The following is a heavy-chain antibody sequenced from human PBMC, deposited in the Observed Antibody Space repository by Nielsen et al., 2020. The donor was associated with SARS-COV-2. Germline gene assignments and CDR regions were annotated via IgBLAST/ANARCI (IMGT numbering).Heavy chain of an antibody. CDR1: GYSFTDYW. CDR2: IYPGDSDT. Sequence: GESLKISCKGSGYSFTDYWIAWVRQMPGKGLEWMGIIYPGDSDTRYGPSFQGQVTISADKSISTAYLQWSSLKASDTAIYYCARPNEGCSNTYFDYWGQGTTVTVSS. J-gene: IGHJ4*03. V-gene: IGHV5-51*01. CDR3: ARPNEGCSNTYFDY. D-gene: IGHD6-13*01.